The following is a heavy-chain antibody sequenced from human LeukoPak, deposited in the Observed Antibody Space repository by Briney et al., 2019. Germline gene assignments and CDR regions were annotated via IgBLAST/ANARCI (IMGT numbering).Heavy chain of an antibody. V-gene: IGHV3-30*14. CDR3: ARGHWTLGFDSTRWYWIDY. CDR1: GFTFSSYP. CDR2: ISHDGTNS. J-gene: IGHJ4*02. Sequence: GGSLRLSCEASGFTFSSYPIHWVRQVPGKGLDWVTVISHDGTNSYYADSVKGRFTISRDNSQNTLYLQMNSLRGDDTAVYYCARGHWTLGFDSTRWYWIDYWGQGTLVAVSS. D-gene: IGHD6-13*01.